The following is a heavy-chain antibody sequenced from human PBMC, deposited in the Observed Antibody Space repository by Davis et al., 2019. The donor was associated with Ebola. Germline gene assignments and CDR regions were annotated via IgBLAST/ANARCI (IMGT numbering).Heavy chain of an antibody. V-gene: IGHV3-21*04. J-gene: IGHJ4*02. D-gene: IGHD3-10*01. Sequence: GESLKISCAASGFTFSSYWMHWVRQAPGKGLEWVSSISSSSSYIYYADSVKGRFTISRDNAKNSLYLQMNSLRAEDTAVYYCAKNLFGRSSFGEFWGQGTLVTVSS. CDR3: AKNLFGRSSFGEF. CDR1: GFTFSSYW. CDR2: ISSSSSYI.